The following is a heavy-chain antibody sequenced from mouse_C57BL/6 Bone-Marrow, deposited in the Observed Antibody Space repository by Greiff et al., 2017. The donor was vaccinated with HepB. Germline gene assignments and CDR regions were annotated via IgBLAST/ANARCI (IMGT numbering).Heavy chain of an antibody. CDR1: GYTFTSYW. J-gene: IGHJ4*01. Sequence: QVHVKQPGAELVKPGASVKMSCKASGYTFTSYWITWVKQRPGQGLEWIGDIYPGSGSTNYNEKFKSKATLTVDTSSSTAYMQLSSLTSEDSAVYYGAKNSNHGGDYAIDYWGQGTSVTVSS. CDR2: IYPGSGST. D-gene: IGHD2-5*01. CDR3: AKNSNHGGDYAIDY. V-gene: IGHV1-55*01.